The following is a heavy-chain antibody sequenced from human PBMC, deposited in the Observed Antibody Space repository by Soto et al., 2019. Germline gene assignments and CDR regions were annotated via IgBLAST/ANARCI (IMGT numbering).Heavy chain of an antibody. V-gene: IGHV4-31*03. CDR2: IYYSGST. CDR3: ARGSSGFGYYGMDV. CDR1: GGSISSGGYY. D-gene: IGHD6-19*01. J-gene: IGHJ6*02. Sequence: QVQLQESGPGLVKPSQTLSLTCTVSGGSISSGGYYWSWIRQHPGKGLEWIGYIYYSGSTYYNPSLKSRVTLSVDTSKNQFSLKLSSVTAADTAVYYCARGSSGFGYYGMDVWGQGTTVTVS.